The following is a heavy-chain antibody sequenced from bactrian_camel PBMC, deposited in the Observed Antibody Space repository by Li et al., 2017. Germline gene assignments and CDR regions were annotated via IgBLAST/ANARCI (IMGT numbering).Heavy chain of an antibody. D-gene: IGHD6*01. J-gene: IGHJ4*01. CDR3: AEGRGSRGEHCYSLNY. V-gene: IGHV3S53*01. CDR2: IDSRGIT. Sequence: VQLVESGGGSVEAGGSLKLTCMASARIYTRCRLGWFRQVPGKEREGLATIDSRGITAYADSVKGRFTISQDSARNTVYLQMNNLQPEDTATYYCAEGRGSRGEHCYSLNYWGQGTQVTVS. CDR1: ARIYTRCR.